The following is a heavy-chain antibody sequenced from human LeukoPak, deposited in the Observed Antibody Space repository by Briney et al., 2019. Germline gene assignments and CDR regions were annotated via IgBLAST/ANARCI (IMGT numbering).Heavy chain of an antibody. Sequence: GASLRLSCVASGFTFSNYAMGWVRQAPGKRLEWVSAVTGRGSSTYYADSVKGRFTISRDNSRNTLFLQMNSLRAEDTAIYYCAKWGDFDILTGYYVSDFWGQGTLVTVSS. CDR2: VTGRGSST. D-gene: IGHD3-9*01. CDR3: AKWGDFDILTGYYVSDF. V-gene: IGHV3-23*01. J-gene: IGHJ4*02. CDR1: GFTFSNYA.